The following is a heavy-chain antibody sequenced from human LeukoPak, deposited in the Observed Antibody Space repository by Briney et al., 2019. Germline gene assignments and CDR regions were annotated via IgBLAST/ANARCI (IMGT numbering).Heavy chain of an antibody. Sequence: PSQTLSLTCTVSGDSISSGSYYWSWIRQPAGKGLEWIGRIHTSGRTNYNPSLKSRVTISVDTSKNQFSLKLSSVTAADTAVYYCARGNREITIFGVVIGYYYMDVWGKGTTVTVSS. D-gene: IGHD3-3*01. CDR1: GDSISSGSYY. CDR3: ARGNREITIFGVVIGYYYMDV. V-gene: IGHV4-61*02. J-gene: IGHJ6*03. CDR2: IHTSGRT.